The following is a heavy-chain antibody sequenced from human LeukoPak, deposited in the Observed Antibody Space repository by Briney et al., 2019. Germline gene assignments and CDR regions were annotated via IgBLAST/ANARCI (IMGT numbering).Heavy chain of an antibody. V-gene: IGHV3-23*01. CDR3: AKDLDWNDVGWFDP. J-gene: IGHJ5*02. CDR1: GFTFSSYA. CDR2: ISGSGGST. Sequence: GGSLRLSCAASGFTFSSYAMSWVHQAPGKGLEWVSAISGSGGSTYYADSVKGRFTISRDNSKNTPYLQMNSLRAEDTAVYYCAKDLDWNDVGWFDPWGQGTLVTVSS. D-gene: IGHD1-1*01.